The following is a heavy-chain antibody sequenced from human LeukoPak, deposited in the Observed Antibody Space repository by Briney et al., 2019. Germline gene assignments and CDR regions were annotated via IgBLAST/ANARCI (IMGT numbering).Heavy chain of an antibody. J-gene: IGHJ4*02. D-gene: IGHD4-23*01. Sequence: SLRLCCAASGFTFDDSAMHWVRQAPGKGLEWVSGISWNSGSIGYAYSVKVRFTISRDNAKNSLYLQMNSLRAEDMGLYYCAKGKAAMVVTTLDYWGQGTLVTVSS. V-gene: IGHV3-9*03. CDR1: GFTFDDSA. CDR3: AKGKAAMVVTTLDY. CDR2: ISWNSGSI.